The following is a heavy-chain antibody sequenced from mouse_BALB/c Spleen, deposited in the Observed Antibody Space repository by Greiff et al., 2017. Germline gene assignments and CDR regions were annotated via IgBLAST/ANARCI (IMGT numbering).Heavy chain of an antibody. CDR2: IDPANGNT. Sequence: VHVKQSGAELVKPGASVKLSCTASGFNIKDTYMHWVKQRPEQGLEWIGRIDPANGNTKYDTKFQGKATITADTSSNTAYLQLSSLTSEDTAVYYCAGGLIRERFADWGQGTMVTVSA. J-gene: IGHJ3*01. D-gene: IGHD1-2*01. CDR3: AGGLIRERFAD. CDR1: GFNIKDTY. V-gene: IGHV14-3*02.